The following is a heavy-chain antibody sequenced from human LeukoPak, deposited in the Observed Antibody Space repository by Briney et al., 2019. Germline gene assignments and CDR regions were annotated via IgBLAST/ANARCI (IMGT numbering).Heavy chain of an antibody. CDR1: GFTFSSYT. V-gene: IGHV3-48*02. Sequence: PGGSLRLSCGASGFTFSSYTMNWVRQAPGKGLEWVSSISSTSSTIDYADSVKGRFTISRDNAKNSLYLQMNSLRDEDTAVYYCARIRGFDYWGQGTLVTVSA. CDR3: ARIRGFDY. D-gene: IGHD3-10*01. J-gene: IGHJ4*02. CDR2: ISSTSSTI.